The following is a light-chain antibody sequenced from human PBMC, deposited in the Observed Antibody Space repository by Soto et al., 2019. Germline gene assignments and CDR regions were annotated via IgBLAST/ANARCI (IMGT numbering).Light chain of an antibody. J-gene: IGKJ1*01. CDR3: QQYNNWPRT. Sequence: EIVMTQSPATLSVSPGERATHSCRASQSVSSNLAWYQQKPGQAPRLLIYGASTRATGIPGRFSGSGSETEFTLTISSLQSEDFAVYYCQQYNNWPRTFGQGTKVEIK. CDR2: GAS. V-gene: IGKV3-15*01. CDR1: QSVSSN.